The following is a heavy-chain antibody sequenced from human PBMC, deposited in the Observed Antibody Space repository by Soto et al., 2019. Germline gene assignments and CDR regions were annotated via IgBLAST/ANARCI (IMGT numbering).Heavy chain of an antibody. J-gene: IGHJ6*02. V-gene: IGHV1-18*01. CDR1: GYTFTSYG. CDR3: ARAAVAGLYYYYGMDV. D-gene: IGHD6-19*01. CDR2: ISAYNGNT. Sequence: QVQLVQSGVEVKKPGASVKVSCKASGYTFTSYGISWVRQAPGQGLEWMGWISAYNGNTNYAQKLQGRVTMTTDTSTSTAYMELRSLRSDDTAVYYCARAAVAGLYYYYGMDVWGQGTTVTVSS.